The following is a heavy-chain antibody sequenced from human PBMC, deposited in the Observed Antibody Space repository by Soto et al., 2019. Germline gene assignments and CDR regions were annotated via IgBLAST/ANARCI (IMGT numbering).Heavy chain of an antibody. CDR1: GGTFSSYA. D-gene: IGHD2-2*01. V-gene: IGHV1-69*13. CDR3: ARDYCSSTSCYDNHAFDI. Sequence: GASVKVSCKASGGTFSSYAISWVRQAPGQGLEWMGGIIPIFGTANYAQKFQGRVTITADESTSTAYMELSSLRSEDTAVYYCARDYCSSTSCYDNHAFDIWGQGTMVTVSS. J-gene: IGHJ3*02. CDR2: IIPIFGTA.